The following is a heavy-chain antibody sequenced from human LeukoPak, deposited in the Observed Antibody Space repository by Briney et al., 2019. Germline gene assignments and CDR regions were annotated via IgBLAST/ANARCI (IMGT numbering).Heavy chain of an antibody. Sequence: PGGSLRLSCAASGFTLSSSWMHWVRQVPGEGLVWVARMNEDGRRTDVAGSVRGRFTISRDIAKNTLFLQMNSLRVEDTAVYHCVRDFGGEDGFWGQGTLVAVSS. J-gene: IGHJ4*02. CDR1: GFTLSSSW. D-gene: IGHD5-24*01. CDR3: VRDFGGEDGF. CDR2: MNEDGRRT. V-gene: IGHV3-74*01.